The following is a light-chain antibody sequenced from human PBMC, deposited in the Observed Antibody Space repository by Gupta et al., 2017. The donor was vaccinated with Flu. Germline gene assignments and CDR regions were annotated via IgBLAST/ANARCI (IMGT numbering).Light chain of an antibody. J-gene: IGKJ2*04. CDR3: QQRNTGPCS. V-gene: IGKV3-11*01. CDR2: DAS. CDR1: PSVSSY. Sequence: EIVLPQSPATLSLSTGERATLSCRASPSVSSYLAWYQQKPGQAPRLLIYDASNRETGIPSRFSGSGSGTDFTLTISSLQPEDFAVYYCQQRNTGPCSFGQGTKLEIK.